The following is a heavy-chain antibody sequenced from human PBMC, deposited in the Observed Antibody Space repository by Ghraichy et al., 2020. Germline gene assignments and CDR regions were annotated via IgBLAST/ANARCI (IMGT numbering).Heavy chain of an antibody. CDR1: GFTFSSYA. CDR2: ISGSGGST. V-gene: IGHV3-23*01. CDR3: AKRSIVGDSYYYYYMDV. D-gene: IGHD1-26*01. J-gene: IGHJ6*03. Sequence: GGYLRLSCAASGFTFSSYAMSWVRQAPGKGLEWVSAISGSGGSTYYADSVKGRFTISRDNSKNTLYLQMNSLRAEDTAVYYCAKRSIVGDSYYYYYMDVWGKGTTVTVSS.